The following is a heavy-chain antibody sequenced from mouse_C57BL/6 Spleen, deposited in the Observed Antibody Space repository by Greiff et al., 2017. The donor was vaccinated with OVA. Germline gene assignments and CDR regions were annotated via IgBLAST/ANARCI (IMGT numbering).Heavy chain of an antibody. CDR2: IHPNSGST. J-gene: IGHJ4*01. D-gene: IGHD4-1*01. CDR1: GYTFTSYW. Sequence: QVQLQQPGAELVKPGASVKLSCKASGYTFTSYWMHWVKQRPGQGLEWIGMIHPNSGSTNYNEKFKSKATLTVDKSSSTAYMQLSSLTSEDSAVYYCAREGNWDGYYYAMDYWGQGTSDTVSS. CDR3: AREGNWDGYYYAMDY. V-gene: IGHV1-64*01.